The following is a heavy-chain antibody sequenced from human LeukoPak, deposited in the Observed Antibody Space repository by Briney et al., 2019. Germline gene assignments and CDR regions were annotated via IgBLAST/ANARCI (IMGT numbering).Heavy chain of an antibody. CDR2: IHTSGST. D-gene: IGHD6-13*01. J-gene: IGHJ6*03. CDR3: ACSYSSSWTLGYYMDV. V-gene: IGHV4-4*07. CDR1: GDSISSYY. Sequence: SETLSLTCTVSGDSISSYYWSWIRQPAGKGLEWIGRIHTSGSTNHNPSLTSRVTMSVDTSKNQFSLKLTSVTAADTAVYYCACSYSSSWTLGYYMDVWGKGTTVTVSS.